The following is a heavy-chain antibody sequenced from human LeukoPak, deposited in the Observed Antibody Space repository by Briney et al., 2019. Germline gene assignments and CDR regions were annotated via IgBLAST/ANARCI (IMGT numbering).Heavy chain of an antibody. CDR1: GFTFISYW. D-gene: IGHD5-18*01. J-gene: IGHJ4*02. CDR3: ARDAPGNTALDY. V-gene: IGHV3-74*01. CDR2: INGDGSST. Sequence: PGGSLRLSCAASGFTFISYWMHWVRQAPGKGLVWVSRINGDGSSTDFADSVKGRFTISRDNAKNTLYLQMNRLRAEDTAVYYCARDAPGNTALDYWGQGTLVTVSS.